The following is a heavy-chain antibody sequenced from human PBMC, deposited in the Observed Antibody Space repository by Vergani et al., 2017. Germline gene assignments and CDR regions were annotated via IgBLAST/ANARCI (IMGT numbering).Heavy chain of an antibody. D-gene: IGHD3-3*01. Sequence: QVQLVESGGGVVQPGRSLRLSCAASGYTFTSYYMHWVRQAPGQGLEWMGIINPSGGSTSYAQKFQGRVTMTRDTSTSTVYMELSSLRSEDTAVYYCARGRRFLEWLSFDYWGQGTLVTVSS. V-gene: IGHV1-46*01. CDR2: INPSGGST. CDR3: ARGRRFLEWLSFDY. CDR1: GYTFTSYY. J-gene: IGHJ4*02.